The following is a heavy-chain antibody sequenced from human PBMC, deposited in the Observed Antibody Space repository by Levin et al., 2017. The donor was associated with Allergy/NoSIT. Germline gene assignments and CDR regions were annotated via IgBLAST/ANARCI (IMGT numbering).Heavy chain of an antibody. CDR1: GFPFSRSF. V-gene: IGHV3-30*18. CDR2: ISYDGDET. CDR3: AKGPRPRMDV. Sequence: GGSLRLSCAASGFPFSRSFMHWVRQAPGKGLEWVTLISYDGDETLYADSVKGRFTVYRDNSKDTLYLQMRSLRPEDTAVYSCAKGPRPRMDVWGKGTTVIVSS. J-gene: IGHJ6*03.